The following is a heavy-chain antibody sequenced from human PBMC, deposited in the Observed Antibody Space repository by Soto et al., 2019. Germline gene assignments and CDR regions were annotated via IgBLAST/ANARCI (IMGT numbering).Heavy chain of an antibody. CDR1: GGSFSNKTYY. J-gene: IGHJ4*02. CDR2: VYYSGTT. Sequence: LSLTCSVSGGSFSNKTYYWSWIRQPPGKRLEWIGYVYYSGTTNCNPSLKSRVTISVDLSKNQFSLRLSSVTTADTALYYCARTTAVPNTLRSRYFFDYWGQGTLVTVSS. CDR3: ARTTAVPNTLRSRYFFDY. D-gene: IGHD4-17*01. V-gene: IGHV4-61*01.